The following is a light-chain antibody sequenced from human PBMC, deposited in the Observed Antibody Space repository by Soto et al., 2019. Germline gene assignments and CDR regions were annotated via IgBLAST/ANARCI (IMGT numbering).Light chain of an antibody. V-gene: IGKV1-39*01. CDR2: AAS. Sequence: DVQMTPSPSSLSALVGDRVTITCRASQSVSRYLNWYQHKPGKAPKLLINAASNLRSGVPSRFSGNGSGTDFTLTIDGLQPEDFAVYYCQQSYIPHPLTFGQGTRLEVK. J-gene: IGKJ5*01. CDR1: QSVSRY. CDR3: QQSYIPHPLT.